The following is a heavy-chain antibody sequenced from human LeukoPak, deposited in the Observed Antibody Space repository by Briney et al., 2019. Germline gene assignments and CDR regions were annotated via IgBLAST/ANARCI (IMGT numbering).Heavy chain of an antibody. CDR1: GGTFSSYA. V-gene: IGHV1-69*05. D-gene: IGHD3-10*01. CDR3: ASRSGFTSVFPFDY. Sequence: SVKVSCKASGGTFSSYAISWVRQAPGQGLEWMGRIIPIFGTANYAQKFQGRVTITTDESTSTAYTELSSLRSEDTAVYYCASRSGFTSVFPFDYWGQGTLVTVSS. J-gene: IGHJ4*02. CDR2: IIPIFGTA.